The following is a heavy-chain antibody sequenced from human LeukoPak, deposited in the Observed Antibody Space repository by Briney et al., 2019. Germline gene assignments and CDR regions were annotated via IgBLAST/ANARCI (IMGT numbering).Heavy chain of an antibody. CDR3: ARDLGERAYYFDY. V-gene: IGHV3-72*01. Sequence: GGSLRLSCAASGFTFSDHYMDWVRQAPGKGLEWVGRTRNKANSYTTEYAASVKGRFTISRDDSKNSLYLQMNSLKTEDTAVYYCARDLGERAYYFDYWGQGTLVTVSS. CDR2: TRNKANSYTT. J-gene: IGHJ4*02. CDR1: GFTFSDHY. D-gene: IGHD1-1*01.